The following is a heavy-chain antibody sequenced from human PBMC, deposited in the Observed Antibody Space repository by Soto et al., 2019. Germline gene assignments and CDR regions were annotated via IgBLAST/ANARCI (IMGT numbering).Heavy chain of an antibody. CDR2: ISSSSSYI. Sequence: VQLVESGGGVVQPGRSLRLSCAASGFTFSSYSMNWVRQAPGKGLEWVSSISSSSSYIYYADSVKGRFTISRDNAKNSLYLQMNSLRAEDTAVYYCARSDNIVLMVYAKKFFDYWGQGTLVTVSS. CDR1: GFTFSSYS. D-gene: IGHD2-8*01. V-gene: IGHV3-21*01. J-gene: IGHJ4*02. CDR3: ARSDNIVLMVYAKKFFDY.